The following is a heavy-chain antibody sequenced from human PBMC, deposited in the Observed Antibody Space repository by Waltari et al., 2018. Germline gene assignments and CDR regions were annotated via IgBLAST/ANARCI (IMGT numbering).Heavy chain of an antibody. CDR2: ITSRSSTI. CDR3: ARVGGAALTEGFDY. V-gene: IGHV3-48*01. Sequence: EVQLVQSGGDLVQPGGSLRLSCAASGFTFNTYSMAWVRQAPGKGLEWLSYITSRSSTIYYADSVRGRFTTSRDNAKNSLYLQMNSLRVEDTAVYYCARVGGAALTEGFDYWGQGTLVTVAS. D-gene: IGHD7-27*01. CDR1: GFTFNTYS. J-gene: IGHJ4*02.